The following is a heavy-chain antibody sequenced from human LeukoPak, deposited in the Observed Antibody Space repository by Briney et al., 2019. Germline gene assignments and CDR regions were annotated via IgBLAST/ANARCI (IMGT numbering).Heavy chain of an antibody. Sequence: GGSLRLSCAASGFTFSSYWMNWARQAPGKGLEWVASINHNGNVNYYVDSVKGRFTISRDNAKNSLYLQMNSLRAEDTAVYYCGRRRGMGFLDYWGQGTLVTVSS. J-gene: IGHJ4*02. CDR2: INHNGNVN. V-gene: IGHV3-7*03. D-gene: IGHD2-8*01. CDR1: GFTFSSYW. CDR3: GRRRGMGFLDY.